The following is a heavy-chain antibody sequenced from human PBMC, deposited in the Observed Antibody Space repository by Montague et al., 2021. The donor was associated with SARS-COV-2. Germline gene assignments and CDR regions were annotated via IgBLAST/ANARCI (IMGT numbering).Heavy chain of an antibody. Sequence: SLRLSCAASGFTFISYSVNWVRQAPGKGLEWISYISSSTNIIYYANSVQGRFTISRDNARNSLYLQMNSLRVDDTAVYYCAKDLVLRAARPDALDVWGQGTVVTVSS. CDR3: AKDLVLRAARPDALDV. J-gene: IGHJ3*01. CDR1: GFTFISYS. CDR2: ISSSTNII. V-gene: IGHV3-48*04. D-gene: IGHD6-6*01.